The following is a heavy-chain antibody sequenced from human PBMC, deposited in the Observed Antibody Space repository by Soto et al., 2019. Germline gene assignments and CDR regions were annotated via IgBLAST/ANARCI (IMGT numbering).Heavy chain of an antibody. Sequence: SETLSLTCAVYGGCFSGYYWSWIRQPPGKGLEWIGEINHSGSTNYNPSLKSRVTISVDTSKNQFSLKLSSVTAADTAVYYCARGRGVLLWFGDLHNWFDPWGQGTLVTVSS. CDR2: INHSGST. D-gene: IGHD3-10*01. V-gene: IGHV4-34*01. CDR1: GGCFSGYY. CDR3: ARGRGVLLWFGDLHNWFDP. J-gene: IGHJ5*02.